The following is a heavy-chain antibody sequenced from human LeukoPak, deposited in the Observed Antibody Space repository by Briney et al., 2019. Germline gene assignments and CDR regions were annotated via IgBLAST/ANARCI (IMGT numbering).Heavy chain of an antibody. CDR3: AREVRGVINDAFDI. CDR2: INSDGRST. Sequence: GGSLRLSCAVSGFTFTNHWMHWVRQVPGEGLLWVSRINSDGRSTNYADSVKGRFTISRDNAKNTLHLQMNSLRAEDTAVYYCAREVRGVINDAFDIWGQGTMVTVSS. J-gene: IGHJ3*02. D-gene: IGHD3-10*01. CDR1: GFTFTNHW. V-gene: IGHV3-74*01.